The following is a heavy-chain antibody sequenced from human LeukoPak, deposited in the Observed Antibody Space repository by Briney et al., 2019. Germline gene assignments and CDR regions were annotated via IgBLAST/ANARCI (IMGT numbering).Heavy chain of an antibody. V-gene: IGHV3-64*01. CDR1: GIIFSNYA. D-gene: IGHD1-26*01. Sequence: PGGSLRLSCAASGIIFSNYAMHWVRQGQGKGLECISTISSDGGGTYYANSVKGRFTISRDNSKNTLYLQMGSLRAEDMAVYYCARGRQGAKTRYFDLWGRGTRVTVSS. J-gene: IGHJ2*01. CDR2: ISSDGGGT. CDR3: ARGRQGAKTRYFDL.